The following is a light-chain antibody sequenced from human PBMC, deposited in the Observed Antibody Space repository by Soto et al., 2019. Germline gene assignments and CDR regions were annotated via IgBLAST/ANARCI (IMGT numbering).Light chain of an antibody. CDR1: SSNIGAGYD. V-gene: IGLV1-40*01. CDR3: QSYDSSLSHVV. CDR2: GNS. J-gene: IGLJ2*01. Sequence: QTVVTQPPSVSGAQGQRVTISCTGSSSNIGAGYDVNWYQQLPGTAPKLLIYGNSNRPSGVPDRFSGSKSGTSASLAITGLQAEDEADYYCQSYDSSLSHVVFGGGTKLTVL.